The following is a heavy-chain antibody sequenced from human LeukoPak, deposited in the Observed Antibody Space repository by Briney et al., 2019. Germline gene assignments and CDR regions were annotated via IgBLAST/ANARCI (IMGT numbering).Heavy chain of an antibody. CDR2: INPNSGGT. CDR1: GYTFTGYY. D-gene: IGHD1-26*01. J-gene: IGHJ6*03. Sequence: ASVMVSCKASGYTFTGYYMHWVRQAPGQGLEWMGWINPNSGGTNYAQKFQGRVTMTRDTSISTAYMELSRLRSDDTAVYYCARDREVSWELLINYYMDVWGKGTTVTVSS. CDR3: ARDREVSWELLINYYMDV. V-gene: IGHV1-2*02.